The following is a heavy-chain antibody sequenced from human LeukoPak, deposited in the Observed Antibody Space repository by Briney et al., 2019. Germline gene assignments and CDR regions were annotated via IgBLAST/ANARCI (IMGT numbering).Heavy chain of an antibody. Sequence: SVKVSCKASGGTFSSYAISWVRQAPGQGLEWMGRIISIFGTANYAQKFQGRVTITTDESTSTAYMELSSLRSEDTAVYYCARAHGSGSYYNVYWFDPWGQGTLVTVSS. CDR2: IISIFGTA. V-gene: IGHV1-69*05. J-gene: IGHJ5*02. CDR1: GGTFSSYA. CDR3: ARAHGSGSYYNVYWFDP. D-gene: IGHD3-10*01.